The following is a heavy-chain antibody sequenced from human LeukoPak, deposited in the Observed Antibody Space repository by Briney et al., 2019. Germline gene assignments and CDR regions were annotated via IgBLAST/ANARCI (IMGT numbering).Heavy chain of an antibody. CDR2: IYSGGST. CDR1: GFTVSSNY. J-gene: IGHJ4*02. Sequence: GGSLRLSCAASGFTVSSNYMSWVRQAPGRGLEWVSVIYSGGSTYYADSVKGRFTISRDNSKNTLYLQMNSLRAEDTAVYYCARDRGRDYDSSGYFNPLDYWGQGTLVTVSS. CDR3: ARDRGRDYDSSGYFNPLDY. D-gene: IGHD3-22*01. V-gene: IGHV3-66*01.